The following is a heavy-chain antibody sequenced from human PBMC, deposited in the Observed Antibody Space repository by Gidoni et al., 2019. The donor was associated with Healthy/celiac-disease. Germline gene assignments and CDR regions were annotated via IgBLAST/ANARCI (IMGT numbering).Heavy chain of an antibody. CDR2: ISYDGSNK. CDR1: GFTFSSYA. J-gene: IGHJ4*02. V-gene: IGHV3-30-3*01. D-gene: IGHD6-13*01. Sequence: QVPLVESGGGVVQPGRSLRLSCAASGFTFSSYAMYWVRQAPGKGLGWVAVISYDGSNKYYADSVKGRFTISRDNSKNTLYLQMNSLRAEDTAVYYCARVPPGQLVNDYWGQGTLVTVSS. CDR3: ARVPPGQLVNDY.